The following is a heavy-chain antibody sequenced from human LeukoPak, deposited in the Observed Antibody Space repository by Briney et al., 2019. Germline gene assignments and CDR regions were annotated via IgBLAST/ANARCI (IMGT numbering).Heavy chain of an antibody. CDR1: GLTFSDYY. D-gene: IGHD6-6*01. V-gene: IGHV3-11*04. Sequence: GGSLRLSCAASGLTFSDYYMSWIRQAPGKGLEWVSYISSSGSTIYYADSVKGRFTISRDNAKNSLYLQMNSLRAEDTAVYYCAREQLVGWYYYYMDVWGKGTTVTVSS. CDR2: ISSSGSTI. J-gene: IGHJ6*03. CDR3: AREQLVGWYYYYMDV.